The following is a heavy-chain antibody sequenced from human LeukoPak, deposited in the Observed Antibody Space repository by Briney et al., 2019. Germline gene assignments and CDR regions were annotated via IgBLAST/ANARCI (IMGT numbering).Heavy chain of an antibody. CDR3: ARESGGSSNDAFDI. Sequence: GGSLRLSCAASGFTFSSYEMNWVRQAPGKGLEWVSGINWNGGSTGYADSVKGRFTISRDNAKNSLYLQMNSLRAEDTALYYCARESGGSSNDAFDIWGRGTMVTVSS. J-gene: IGHJ3*02. CDR2: INWNGGST. CDR1: GFTFSSYE. V-gene: IGHV3-20*04. D-gene: IGHD2-15*01.